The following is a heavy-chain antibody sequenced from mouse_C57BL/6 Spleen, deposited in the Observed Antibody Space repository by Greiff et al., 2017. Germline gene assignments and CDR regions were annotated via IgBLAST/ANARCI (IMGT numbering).Heavy chain of an antibody. V-gene: IGHV1-52*01. Sequence: VQLQQSGAELVRPGSSVKLSCKASGYTFTSYWMHWVKQRPIQGLEWIGNIDPSDSETHYNQKFKDKATLTVDKSSSTAYMQLSSLTSEDSAVYYCARDYYGSSYYYYAMDYWGQGTSVTVSS. CDR3: ARDYYGSSYYYYAMDY. CDR2: IDPSDSET. CDR1: GYTFTSYW. D-gene: IGHD1-1*01. J-gene: IGHJ4*01.